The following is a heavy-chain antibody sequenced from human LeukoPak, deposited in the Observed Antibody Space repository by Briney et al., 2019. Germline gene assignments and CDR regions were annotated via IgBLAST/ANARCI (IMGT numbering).Heavy chain of an antibody. V-gene: IGHV4-39*01. CDR3: ARQAARGPGYFDY. CDR2: IYYSGST. CDR1: GGSISSSSYY. D-gene: IGHD6-6*01. J-gene: IGHJ4*02. Sequence: KPSETLSLTCTVSGGSISSSSYYWGWIRQPPGKGLEWIGSIYYSGSTYYNPSLKSRVTISVDTSKNQFSLKLSSVTAADTAVYYCARQAARGPGYFDYWGQGTLVTVSS.